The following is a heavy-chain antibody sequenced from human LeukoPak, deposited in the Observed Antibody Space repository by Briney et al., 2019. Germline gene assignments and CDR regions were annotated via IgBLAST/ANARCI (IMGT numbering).Heavy chain of an antibody. D-gene: IGHD5-24*01. CDR1: GGSISSSSYY. CDR3: ARALIDGYSYSLDC. Sequence: SETLSLTCTVSGGSISSSSYYWGWIRQPPGKGLEWIGSIYYSGSTYYNPSLKSRVTISVDTSKNQFSLKLISVTAADTAEYYCARALIDGYSYSLDCWGQGTLVTVSS. V-gene: IGHV4-39*01. J-gene: IGHJ4*02. CDR2: IYYSGST.